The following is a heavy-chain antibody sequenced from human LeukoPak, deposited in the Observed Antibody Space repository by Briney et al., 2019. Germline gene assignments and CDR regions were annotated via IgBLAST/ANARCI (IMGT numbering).Heavy chain of an antibody. D-gene: IGHD4-17*01. Sequence: GGSLRLSCAASGFSLSENWMHWVRQAPGQGLEWVSAITSGGAPRYADSVKGRFTISRDNSKNTLYLQMNSLRAEDTAQYFCARDPNGDYIGAFEFWGRGTVVTVSS. J-gene: IGHJ3*01. CDR3: ARDPNGDYIGAFEF. V-gene: IGHV3-53*01. CDR1: GFSLSENW. CDR2: ITSGGAP.